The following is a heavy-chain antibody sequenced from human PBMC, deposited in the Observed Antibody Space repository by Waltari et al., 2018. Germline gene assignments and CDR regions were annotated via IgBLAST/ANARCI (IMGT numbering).Heavy chain of an antibody. CDR3: VREVFGSGWRESYFFDY. CDR2: INWSGART. D-gene: IGHD6-19*01. J-gene: IGHJ4*02. Sequence: EVQLVESGGGMVRPGGSLRLSCAASGFTFNDYGMRWVRQVSGKGLEWVSGINWSGARTSYADSVMGRFTVSRDNAMNSLYLEMSSLRAEDTALYYCVREVFGSGWRESYFFDYWGQGTLVTVSS. CDR1: GFTFNDYG. V-gene: IGHV3-20*04.